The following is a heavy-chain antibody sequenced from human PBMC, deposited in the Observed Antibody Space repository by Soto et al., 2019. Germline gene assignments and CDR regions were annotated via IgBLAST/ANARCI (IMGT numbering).Heavy chain of an antibody. D-gene: IGHD2-21*02. J-gene: IGHJ4*02. CDR3: ARDPHIVVVTATAGSD. CDR2: ISYDGSNK. V-gene: IGHV3-30-3*01. CDR1: GFTFSSYA. Sequence: ESGGGVVRPGRSLRLSCAASGFTFSSYAMHWVRQAPGKGLEWVAVISYDGSNKYYADSVKGRFTISRDNSKNTLYLQMNSLRAEDTAVYYCARDPHIVVVTATAGSDWGQGTLVTVSS.